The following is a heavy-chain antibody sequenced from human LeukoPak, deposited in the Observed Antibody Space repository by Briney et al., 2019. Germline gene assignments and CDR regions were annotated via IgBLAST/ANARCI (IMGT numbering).Heavy chain of an antibody. D-gene: IGHD6-19*01. V-gene: IGHV4-38-2*02. Sequence: SETLSLTCTVSGYSISSGYFWGWIRQPPGKGLEWIGTIYHSGSTYYNASLESRVTISVDTSKNQFSLKLSSVTAADTAVYYCARLKQWLADNWGQGTLVTVSS. J-gene: IGHJ4*02. CDR3: ARLKQWLADN. CDR2: IYHSGST. CDR1: GYSISSGYF.